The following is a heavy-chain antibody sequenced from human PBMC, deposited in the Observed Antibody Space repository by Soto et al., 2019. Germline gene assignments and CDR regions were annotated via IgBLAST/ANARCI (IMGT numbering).Heavy chain of an antibody. CDR2: ISAYDGNT. V-gene: IGHV1-18*01. Sequence: ASVKVSCKASGYTFTSYGFSWVRQAPGQGLEWMGWISAYDGNTNYAQTLQGRVTMTTDTSTSTAYMELRSLRSDDTAVYYCATTQTISSWYRMEGYYYYGMDVWGQGTTVTVSS. D-gene: IGHD6-13*01. CDR3: ATTQTISSWYRMEGYYYYGMDV. J-gene: IGHJ6*02. CDR1: GYTFTSYG.